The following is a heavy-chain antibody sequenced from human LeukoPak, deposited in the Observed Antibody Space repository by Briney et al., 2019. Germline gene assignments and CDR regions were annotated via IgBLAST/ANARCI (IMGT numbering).Heavy chain of an antibody. CDR2: ISTYDGNT. D-gene: IGHD6-19*01. CDR1: GYTFNTYG. J-gene: IGHJ3*02. CDR3: ARWSYSSDWYFGTFDI. V-gene: IGHV1-18*01. Sequence: GASVKVSCKASGYTFNTYGISWVRQAPGQGLEWMGWISTYDGNTNYAQNLQGRVTMTTDTSTGTAYMELRSLRSGDTAVYYCARWSYSSDWYFGTFDIWGQGTTVPISS.